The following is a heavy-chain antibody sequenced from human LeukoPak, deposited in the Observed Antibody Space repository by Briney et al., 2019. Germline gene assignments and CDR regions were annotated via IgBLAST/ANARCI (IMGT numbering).Heavy chain of an antibody. CDR3: AREVRGYSYGPPSYYFDY. CDR2: INQDGSEK. J-gene: IGHJ4*02. Sequence: GGSLRLSCTVSGFTVSSNSMSWVRQAPGKGLEWVANINQDGSEKYYVDSVKGRFTISRDNAKNSLYLQMNSLRAEDTAVYYCAREVRGYSYGPPSYYFDYWGQGTLVTVSS. CDR1: GFTVSSNS. D-gene: IGHD5-18*01. V-gene: IGHV3-7*01.